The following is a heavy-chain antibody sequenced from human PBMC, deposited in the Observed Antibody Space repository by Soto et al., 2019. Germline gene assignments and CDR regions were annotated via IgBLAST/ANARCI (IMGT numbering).Heavy chain of an antibody. CDR2: ISSSSSTI. CDR3: AXDQWELHVPLFX. Sequence: GGSLXLSCAASGFTFSSDSMDWVRQAPGKGLEWVSYISSSSSTIYYADSVKGRFTISRDNAKNSLYLQMNSLRDEDTAVYYCAXDQWELHVPLFXWGQGPLVTVSS. CDR1: GFTFSSDS. V-gene: IGHV3-48*02. D-gene: IGHD1-26*01. J-gene: IGHJ4*02.